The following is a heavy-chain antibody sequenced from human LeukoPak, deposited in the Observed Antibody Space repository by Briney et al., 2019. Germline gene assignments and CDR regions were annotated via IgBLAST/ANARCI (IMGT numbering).Heavy chain of an antibody. CDR3: ARRPPSLYSSSWYVDY. CDR2: INHSGST. J-gene: IGHJ4*02. Sequence: SETLSLTCAVYGGSFSGYYWSWIRQPPGKGLEWIGEINHSGSTNYNPSLKSRVTISVDTSKNQFSLKLSSVTAADTAVYYCARRPPSLYSSSWYVDYWGQGTLVTVSS. V-gene: IGHV4-34*01. CDR1: GGSFSGYY. D-gene: IGHD6-13*01.